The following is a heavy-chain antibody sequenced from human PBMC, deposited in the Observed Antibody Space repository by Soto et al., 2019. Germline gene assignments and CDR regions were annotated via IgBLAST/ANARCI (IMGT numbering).Heavy chain of an antibody. J-gene: IGHJ5*02. CDR1: GGSISSSSYY. V-gene: IGHV4-39*01. Sequence: QLQLQESGPGLVKPSETLSLTCTVSGGSISSSSYYWGWIRQPPGKGLEWIGSIYYSGSTYYNPPLKSRVTISVDTSTIQFSLTLRSVPAADTAVYYCASPKIAFYNWFDPWGQGTLVTVSS. CDR3: ASPKIAFYNWFDP. CDR2: IYYSGST. D-gene: IGHD3-3*02.